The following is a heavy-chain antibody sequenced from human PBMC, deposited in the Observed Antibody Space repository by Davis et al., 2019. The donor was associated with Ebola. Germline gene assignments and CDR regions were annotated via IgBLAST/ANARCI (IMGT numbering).Heavy chain of an antibody. CDR2: IRSKANSYAT. V-gene: IGHV3-73*01. Sequence: GESLKISCAVSEFTFSNYWMSWVRQASGKGLEWVGRIRSKANSYATAYAASVKGRFTISRDDSKNTAYLQMNSLKTEDTAVYYCTRHADSGYDEDWGQGTLVTVSS. J-gene: IGHJ4*02. CDR3: TRHADSGYDED. D-gene: IGHD5-12*01. CDR1: EFTFSNYW.